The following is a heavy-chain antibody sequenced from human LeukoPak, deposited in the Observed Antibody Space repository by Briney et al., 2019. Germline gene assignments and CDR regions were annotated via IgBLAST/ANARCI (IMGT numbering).Heavy chain of an antibody. Sequence: GGSLRLSCAVSGFSVTNNYMSWVRQAPGKGLEWVSAISGSGGSTYYADSVKGRFTISRDNSKNTLYLQMNSLRAEDTAVYYCAKGTYDILTGSPLYWGQGTLVTVSS. D-gene: IGHD3-9*01. J-gene: IGHJ4*02. V-gene: IGHV3-23*01. CDR1: GFSVTNNY. CDR2: ISGSGGST. CDR3: AKGTYDILTGSPLY.